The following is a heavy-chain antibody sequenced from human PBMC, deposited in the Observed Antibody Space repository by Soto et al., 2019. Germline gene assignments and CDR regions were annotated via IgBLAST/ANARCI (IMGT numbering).Heavy chain of an antibody. CDR1: GGSISSYY. CDR3: ARGSGRIVWFDP. Sequence: PSETLSLTCTVSGGSISSYYWSWIRQPPGKGLEWIGYIYYSGNTNYNPSHKRRDTKKEDTSKNQFSLKLSSLTAADTAVYYCARGSGRIVWFDPWGQGTLVTVS. CDR2: IYYSGNT. V-gene: IGHV4-59*01. J-gene: IGHJ5*02. D-gene: IGHD3-10*01.